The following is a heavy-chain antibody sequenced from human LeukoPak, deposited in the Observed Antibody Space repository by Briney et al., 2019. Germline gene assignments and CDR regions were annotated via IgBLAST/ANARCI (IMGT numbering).Heavy chain of an antibody. Sequence: PGGSLRLSCAASGFAFSSYAMTWVRQAPGKGLEWLSVISGSGSSTYYADSVKGRFTISRDNSKNRLYLQMNSLRAEDTAVYYCAKTLTIQWLVDYWGQGTLVTVSS. CDR2: ISGSGSST. CDR3: AKTLTIQWLVDY. CDR1: GFAFSSYA. J-gene: IGHJ4*02. V-gene: IGHV3-23*01. D-gene: IGHD6-19*01.